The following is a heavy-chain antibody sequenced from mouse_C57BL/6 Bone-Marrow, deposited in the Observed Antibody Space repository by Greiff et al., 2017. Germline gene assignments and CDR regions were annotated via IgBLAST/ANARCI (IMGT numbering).Heavy chain of an antibody. CDR1: GFTFSDYY. J-gene: IGHJ1*03. D-gene: IGHD1-1*01. CDR2: INYDGSST. CDR3: ARATVVAKGWYFDV. Sequence: EVKLVESEGGLVQPGSSMKLSCTASGFTFSDYYMAWVRQVPEKGLEWVANINYDGSSTYYLDYLKSRFIISRDNAKNILYLQMSSLKSEDTATYYCARATVVAKGWYFDVWGTGTTVTVSS. V-gene: IGHV5-16*01.